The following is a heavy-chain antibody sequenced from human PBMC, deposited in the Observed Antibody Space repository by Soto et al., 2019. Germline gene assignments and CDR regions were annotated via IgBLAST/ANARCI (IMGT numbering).Heavy chain of an antibody. CDR3: AKEVTSGSYSHYYYGLDV. CDR2: ISGSGNRT. D-gene: IGHD1-26*01. CDR1: GFTLSSYA. Sequence: GGSLRLSCAASGFTLSSYAMSWVRQAPGKGLEWVSAISGSGNRTFHADSVKGRFTISRDNSKNALYLQVNSLRVEDTAVYYCAKEVTSGSYSHYYYGLDVWGQGTTVTVSS. J-gene: IGHJ6*02. V-gene: IGHV3-23*01.